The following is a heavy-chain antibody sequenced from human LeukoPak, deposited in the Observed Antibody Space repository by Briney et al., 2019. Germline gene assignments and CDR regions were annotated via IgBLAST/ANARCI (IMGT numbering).Heavy chain of an antibody. V-gene: IGHV4-39*01. CDR3: SSSDYVYYFGY. J-gene: IGHJ4*02. D-gene: IGHD4/OR15-4a*01. Sequence: SETLSLTFTVAVGSIDSSSYYGGGIRQPPGKGLEWIGSNYYSGSTYYNPSLKSRVTISVDTSKNQFSLKLSSVTAADTAVYYCSSSDYVYYFGYWGQGTLVTVSS. CDR2: NYYSGST. CDR1: VGSIDSSSYY.